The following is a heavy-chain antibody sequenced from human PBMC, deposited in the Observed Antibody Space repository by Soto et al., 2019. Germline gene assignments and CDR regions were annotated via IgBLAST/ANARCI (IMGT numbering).Heavy chain of an antibody. CDR3: ATDTIFGVVILNY. V-gene: IGHV1-3*01. D-gene: IGHD3-3*01. J-gene: IGHJ4*02. CDR2: INAGNGNT. Sequence: ASVKVSCKASGYTFTSYAMHWVRQAPGQRLEWMGWINAGNGNTKYSQKFQGRVTITRDTSASTAYMELSSLRSEDTAVYYCATDTIFGVVILNYWGQGTLVTVSS. CDR1: GYTFTSYA.